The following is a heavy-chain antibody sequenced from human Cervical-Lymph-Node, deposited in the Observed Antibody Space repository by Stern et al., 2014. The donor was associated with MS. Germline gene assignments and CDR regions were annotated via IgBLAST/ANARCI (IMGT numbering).Heavy chain of an antibody. CDR2: IYSDEDK. CDR3: ARQGNVDWSPHSYYVMDV. CDR1: GFSIRTSGVG. Sequence: QVTLRESGPTLVKPTETLTLTCSLSGFSIRTSGVGVGWIRQPPGKALERLALIYSDEDKRYSPSLKSRLTVSQDTSKNQVVLTMTNMDPVDTATYYCARQGNVDWSPHSYYVMDVWGQGTTVTVTS. D-gene: IGHD3-9*01. V-gene: IGHV2-5*02. J-gene: IGHJ6*02.